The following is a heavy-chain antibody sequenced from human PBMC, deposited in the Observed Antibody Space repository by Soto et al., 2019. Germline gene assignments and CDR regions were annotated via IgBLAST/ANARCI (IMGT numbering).Heavy chain of an antibody. V-gene: IGHV3-23*01. Sequence: EVQLLESGGGSVQPGKSLRLSCAASGFTFSSYAMSWVRQAPGKGLEWVSVISGGGGSTYYADSVKGRFTISRDNSKNTLYLQMNNLRAEDTAVYYCAKGLPERRSAYYRYNWFDPWGQGTLVTVSS. CDR3: AKGLPERRSAYYRYNWFDP. CDR2: ISGGGGST. CDR1: GFTFSSYA. J-gene: IGHJ5*02. D-gene: IGHD3-3*01.